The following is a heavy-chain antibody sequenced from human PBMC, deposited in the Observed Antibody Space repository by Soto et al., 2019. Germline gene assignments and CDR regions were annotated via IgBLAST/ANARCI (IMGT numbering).Heavy chain of an antibody. CDR2: INGYNGNT. J-gene: IGHJ6*02. Sequence: QVQLVQSGAEVKKPGASVKVSCKASGYTFTSYGISWGRQAPGQGREWMGWINGYNGNTNHAQKLQGRVTMSTDTSTSTAYMELRSLRSDGSAVYYCARMGDVPYYYYGMDVWGQGTTVTVSS. V-gene: IGHV1-18*01. D-gene: IGHD3-16*01. CDR1: GYTFTSYG. CDR3: ARMGDVPYYYYGMDV.